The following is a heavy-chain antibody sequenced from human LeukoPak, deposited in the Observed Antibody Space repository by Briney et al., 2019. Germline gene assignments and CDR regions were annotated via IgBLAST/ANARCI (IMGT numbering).Heavy chain of an antibody. V-gene: IGHV3-30*04. CDR3: ARGYMPVYAKLDY. CDR1: GFTFSSYA. D-gene: IGHD2-8*01. J-gene: IGHJ4*02. Sequence: GRSLRLSCAASGFTFSSYAMHWVRQAPGKGLEWVAVISYDGSNKYYADSVKGRFTISRDNSKNTLYLQMNSLRAEDTAVYYCARGYMPVYAKLDYWGQGTLVTVSS. CDR2: ISYDGSNK.